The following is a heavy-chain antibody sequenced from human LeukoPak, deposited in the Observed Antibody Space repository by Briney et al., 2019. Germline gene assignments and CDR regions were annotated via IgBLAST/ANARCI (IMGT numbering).Heavy chain of an antibody. CDR3: ARQDYDILTGYHYFDY. J-gene: IGHJ4*02. CDR1: GGSIRSYY. D-gene: IGHD3-9*01. CDR2: IYTSGST. V-gene: IGHV4-4*09. Sequence: AETLSLTCTVSGGSIRSYYWSGIRQPPGKGLEWIGYIYTSGSTNYNPSLRSRVTISVDTSKNQFSLKLSSVTAADTAVYYCARQDYDILTGYHYFDYWGQGTLVTVSS.